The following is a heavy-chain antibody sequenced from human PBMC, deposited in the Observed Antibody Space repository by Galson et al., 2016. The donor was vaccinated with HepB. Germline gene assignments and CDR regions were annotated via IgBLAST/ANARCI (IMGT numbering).Heavy chain of an antibody. D-gene: IGHD6-13*01. CDR3: ARADIGTSGTFPKFDP. CDR2: IWYDGSKK. Sequence: SLRLSCAASGFTFSNYGMHWVRQAPGKGLEWVAIIWYDGSKKYYADSVKGRFTISRDNYKNTLYLQMNTLRAEDTAVYSCARADIGTSGTFPKFDPWGQGTLVTVSS. J-gene: IGHJ5*02. V-gene: IGHV3-33*01. CDR1: GFTFSNYG.